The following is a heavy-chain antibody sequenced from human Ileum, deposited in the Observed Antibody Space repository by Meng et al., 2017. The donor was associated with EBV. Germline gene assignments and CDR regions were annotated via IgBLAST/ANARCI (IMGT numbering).Heavy chain of an antibody. CDR1: GGSISDNNW. CDR3: ARYSGYNIPFDY. V-gene: IGHV4-4*02. D-gene: IGHD5-12*01. Sequence: QVQLQESGPGLVKPSGTLSLTCAVSGGSISDNNWWSWVRQPPGKGLEWIGTIYHSGSTTYNPSLKSRVTISVDKSNNQFSLRLSSVTAADTAVYYCARYSGYNIPFDYWGQGTLVNVSS. CDR2: IYHSGST. J-gene: IGHJ4*02.